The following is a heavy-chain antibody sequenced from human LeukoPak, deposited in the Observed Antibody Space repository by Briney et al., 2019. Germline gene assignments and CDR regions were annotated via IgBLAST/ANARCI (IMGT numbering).Heavy chain of an antibody. J-gene: IGHJ4*02. CDR2: ISGSGGST. CDR3: AKARYSSSWWVVVY. Sequence: GGSLRLSCAASGFTFGNYWISWVRQAPGKGLEWVSAISGSGGSTYYADSAKGRFTISRDNSKNTVYLQMNSLRAEDTAVYYCAKARYSSSWWVVVYWGQGTLVTVSS. CDR1: GFTFGNYW. V-gene: IGHV3-23*01. D-gene: IGHD6-6*01.